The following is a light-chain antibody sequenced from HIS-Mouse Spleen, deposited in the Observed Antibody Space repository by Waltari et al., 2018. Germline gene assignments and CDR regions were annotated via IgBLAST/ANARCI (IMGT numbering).Light chain of an antibody. CDR1: SLRSYY. J-gene: IGLJ3*02. CDR3: NSRDSSGNHLE. V-gene: IGLV3-19*01. Sequence: SSELTQDPAVSVALGQTVRITCQGDSLRSYYASWYQQKPGQAPVLVTYGKNNRPSGIPDRFSGSSSGNTASLTITGAQAEDEADYYCNSRDSSGNHLEFGGGTKLTVL. CDR2: GKN.